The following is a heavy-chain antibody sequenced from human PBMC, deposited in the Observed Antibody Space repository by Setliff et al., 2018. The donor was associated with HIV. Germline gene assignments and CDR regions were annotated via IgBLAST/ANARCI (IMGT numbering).Heavy chain of an antibody. J-gene: IGHJ4*02. V-gene: IGHV4-39*02. Sequence: SETLSLTCTVSGGSISSGSYYWGWIRQTPGKGLEWIGNIYYTGFAYYNPSLKSRVTISLDTSKTHFYLNLTSVTDADTAVYFCAREGRGDPAVATTRIDYWGQGKLVTVSS. CDR2: IYYTGFA. CDR3: AREGRGDPAVATTRIDY. D-gene: IGHD1-1*01. CDR1: GGSISSGSYY.